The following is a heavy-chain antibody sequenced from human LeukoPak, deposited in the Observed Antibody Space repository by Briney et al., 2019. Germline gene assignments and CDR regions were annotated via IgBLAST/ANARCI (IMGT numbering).Heavy chain of an antibody. D-gene: IGHD3/OR15-3a*01. Sequence: ASVKVSCKASGGTFSSYAISWVRQAPGQGLEWMGGIIPIFVTANYAQKFQGRVTITTDESTSTAYMELSSLRSEDTAVYYCARGSTPAGLVAFDIWGQGTMVTVSS. CDR3: ARGSTPAGLVAFDI. V-gene: IGHV1-69*05. J-gene: IGHJ3*02. CDR2: IIPIFVTA. CDR1: GGTFSSYA.